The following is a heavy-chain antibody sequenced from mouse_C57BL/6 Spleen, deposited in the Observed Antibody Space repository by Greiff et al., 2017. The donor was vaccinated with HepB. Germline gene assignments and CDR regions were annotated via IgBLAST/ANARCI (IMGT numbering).Heavy chain of an antibody. CDR3: ARSITTPYWYFDV. V-gene: IGHV1-52*01. J-gene: IGHJ1*03. CDR1: GYTFTSYW. CDR2: IDPSDSET. D-gene: IGHD1-1*01. Sequence: VQLQQSGAELVRPGSSVKLSCKASGYTFTSYWMHWVKQRPIQGLEWIGNIDPSDSETHYNQKFKDKATLTVDKSSSTAYMQLSSLTSEDSAVYYCARSITTPYWYFDVWGTGTTVTVSS.